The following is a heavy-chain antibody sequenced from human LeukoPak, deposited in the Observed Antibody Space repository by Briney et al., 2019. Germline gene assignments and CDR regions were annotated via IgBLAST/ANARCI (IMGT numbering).Heavy chain of an antibody. CDR3: ATEVECSGGSCYSYGWFDP. Sequence: SETLSLTCTVSGGSVSSGTNKWSWIRQPPGKGLEWIGDISYSGSATHNPSLRSRVTMSVDTSTKQFSLTLGSVTAADTAVYYCATEVECSGGSCYSYGWFDPWGQGTQVIVSS. CDR2: ISYSGSA. D-gene: IGHD2-15*01. CDR1: GGSVSSGTNK. J-gene: IGHJ5*02. V-gene: IGHV4-61*01.